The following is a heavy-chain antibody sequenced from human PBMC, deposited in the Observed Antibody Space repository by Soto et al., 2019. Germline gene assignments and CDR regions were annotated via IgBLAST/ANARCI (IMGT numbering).Heavy chain of an antibody. V-gene: IGHV4-31*03. CDR1: GGSISSGGYY. CDR2: IYYSGST. Sequence: SEALSLTCTVSGGSISSGGYYWSWIRQHPGKGLEWIGYIYYSGSTYYNPSLRSRVTISVDTSKNQFSLKLSSVTAADTAVYYCARDLGGWFDPWGQGTLVTVSS. CDR3: ARDLGGWFDP. D-gene: IGHD3-16*01. J-gene: IGHJ5*02.